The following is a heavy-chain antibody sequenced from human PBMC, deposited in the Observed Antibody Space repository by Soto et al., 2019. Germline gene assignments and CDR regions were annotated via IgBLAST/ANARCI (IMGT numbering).Heavy chain of an antibody. V-gene: IGHV4-59*01. D-gene: IGHD5-12*01. J-gene: IGHJ6*03. CDR2: IYYSGST. CDR1: GGSISSYY. CDR3: ARDGYSGYDDIARSHYYYYMDV. Sequence: SETLSLTCTVSGGSISSYYWSWIRQPPGKGLEWIGYIYYSGSTNYNPSLKSRVTISVDTSKNQFSLKLSSVTAADTAVYYCARDGYSGYDDIARSHYYYYMDVWGKGTTVTVSS.